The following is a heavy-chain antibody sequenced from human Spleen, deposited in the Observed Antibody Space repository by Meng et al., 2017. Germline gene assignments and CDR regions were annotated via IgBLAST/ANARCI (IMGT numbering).Heavy chain of an antibody. CDR1: GGSFSDYY. V-gene: IGHV4-34*01. CDR3: ATAYCGGDCYSAY. J-gene: IGHJ4*02. CDR2: INHSGST. Sequence: SETLSLTCVVSGGSFSDYYWSWIRQPPGKGLEWIGEINHSGSTNYNPSLESRATISVGTSQNNLSLKLSSVTAEDTAVYYCATAYCGGDCYSAYWGQGTLVTVSS. D-gene: IGHD2-21*02.